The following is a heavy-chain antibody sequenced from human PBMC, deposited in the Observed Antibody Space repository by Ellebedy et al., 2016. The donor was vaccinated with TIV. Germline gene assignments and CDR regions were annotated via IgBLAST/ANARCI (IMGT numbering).Heavy chain of an antibody. V-gene: IGHV3-30*02. CDR3: AKFPYYYDSSGYSF. Sequence: GESLKISCAASGFTFSDYGMHWVRQAPGKGLEWVAFMRYDGSNKYYADSVKGRFTISRDNSKNTLYLRMNSLRAEDTAVYYCAKFPYYYDSSGYSFWGQGTLVTASS. J-gene: IGHJ4*02. CDR2: MRYDGSNK. D-gene: IGHD3-22*01. CDR1: GFTFSDYG.